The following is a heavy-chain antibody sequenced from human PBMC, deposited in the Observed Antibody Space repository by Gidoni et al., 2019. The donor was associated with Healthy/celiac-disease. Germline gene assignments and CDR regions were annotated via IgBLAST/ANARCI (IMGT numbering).Heavy chain of an antibody. CDR1: GGSIRSYY. V-gene: IGHV4-4*07. CDR2: IYTSGST. Sequence: QVQLQESGPGLVKPSETLSLTCTVSGGSIRSYYWSWIPQPAGKELEWIGRIYTSGSTNYNPSLKSRVTMSVDTSKNQFSLKLSSVTAANTAVYYCARDNCSGGSCYVGGQGIWGQGTMVTVSS. J-gene: IGHJ3*02. CDR3: ARDNCSGGSCYVGGQGI. D-gene: IGHD2-15*01.